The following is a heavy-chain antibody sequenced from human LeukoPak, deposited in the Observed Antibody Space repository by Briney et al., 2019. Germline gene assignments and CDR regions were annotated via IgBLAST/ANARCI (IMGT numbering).Heavy chain of an antibody. V-gene: IGHV3-23*01. CDR1: GFTFSSYA. D-gene: IGHD2-15*01. J-gene: IGHJ4*02. Sequence: GGSLRLSCAASGFTFSSYAMSWVRQAPGKGLEWVSAISGSGGSTYYADSVKGRFTISRDNSKNTLYLQMNSLRAEDTAVYYCAKPGEDIVVVVAATLVGYFDYWGQGTLVTVSS. CDR3: AKPGEDIVVVVAATLVGYFDY. CDR2: ISGSGGST.